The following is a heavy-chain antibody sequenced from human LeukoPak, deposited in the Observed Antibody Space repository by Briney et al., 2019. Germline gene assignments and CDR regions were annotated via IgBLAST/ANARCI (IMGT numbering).Heavy chain of an antibody. CDR2: IIPIFGTA. CDR3: AIAYCGGDCYTDYYYGMDV. V-gene: IGHV1-69*13. CDR1: GGTISSYA. Sequence: SVKVSCKASGGTISSYAISWVRQAPGQGLEWMGGIIPIFGTANYAQKFQGRVTITADESTSTAYMELSSLRSEDTAVYYCAIAYCGGDCYTDYYYGMDVWGQGTTVTVSS. J-gene: IGHJ6*02. D-gene: IGHD2-21*02.